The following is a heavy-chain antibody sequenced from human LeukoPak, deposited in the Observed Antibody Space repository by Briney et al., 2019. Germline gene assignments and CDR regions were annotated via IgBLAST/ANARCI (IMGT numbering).Heavy chain of an antibody. D-gene: IGHD5-24*01. Sequence: SETLSLTCTVSGGSITSYYWSWIRQPPGQGLEWIGYIYYSGSTKYNPSLKSRVTISLDPSKNQFSLELSSVTAADTVVYYCARDVEYNWFDPGGQGTRVTVSS. CDR2: IYYSGST. J-gene: IGHJ5*02. CDR3: ARDVEYNWFDP. CDR1: GGSITSYY. V-gene: IGHV4-59*01.